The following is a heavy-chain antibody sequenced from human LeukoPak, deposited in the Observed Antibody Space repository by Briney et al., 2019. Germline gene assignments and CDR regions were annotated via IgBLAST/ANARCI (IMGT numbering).Heavy chain of an antibody. D-gene: IGHD2-8*01. J-gene: IGHJ6*03. Sequence: VSVKVSCKASGYTFSGSYIHWVRQAPGQGLEWMGRINPNSGDTNFAQTFQGRVTMTRDTSITTAYMELSSLTSDDTAVYFCARSAEHCNNGVCFTDYYMDVWGKGTTVTVSS. CDR3: ARSAEHCNNGVCFTDYYMDV. CDR1: GYTFSGSY. V-gene: IGHV1-2*06. CDR2: INPNSGDT.